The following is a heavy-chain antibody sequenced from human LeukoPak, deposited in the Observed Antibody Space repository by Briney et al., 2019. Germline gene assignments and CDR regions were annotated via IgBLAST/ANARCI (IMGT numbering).Heavy chain of an antibody. CDR1: GFTFSSYS. CDR2: ISSSSSTI. CDR3: AKSHDEIRVVPAALISVPDAFDI. Sequence: PGGSLRLSCAASGFTFSSYSMNWVRQAPGKGLEWVSYISSSSSTIYYADSVKGRFTISRDNAKNSLYLQMNSLRAEDTALYYCAKSHDEIRVVPAALISVPDAFDIWGQGTMVTVSS. D-gene: IGHD2-2*01. V-gene: IGHV3-48*01. J-gene: IGHJ3*02.